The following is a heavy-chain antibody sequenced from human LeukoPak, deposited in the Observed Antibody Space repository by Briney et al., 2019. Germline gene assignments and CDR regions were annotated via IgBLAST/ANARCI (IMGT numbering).Heavy chain of an antibody. CDR3: ARGGPDYGDYAWFDP. Sequence: SETLSPTCAVYGGSFSGYYWSWIRQPPGKGLEWIGEINHSGSTNYNPSLKSRVTISVDTSKNQFSLKLSSVTAADTAVYYCARGGPDYGDYAWFDPWGQGTLVTVSS. V-gene: IGHV4-34*01. J-gene: IGHJ5*02. D-gene: IGHD4-17*01. CDR1: GGSFSGYY. CDR2: INHSGST.